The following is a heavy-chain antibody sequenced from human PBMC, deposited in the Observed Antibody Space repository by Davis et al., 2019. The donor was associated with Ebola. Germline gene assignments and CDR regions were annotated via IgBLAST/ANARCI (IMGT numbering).Heavy chain of an antibody. D-gene: IGHD6-13*01. CDR1: GVSFSGFF. CDR3: ATHGPAAAPFWY. J-gene: IGHJ4*02. V-gene: IGHV4-34*01. Sequence: MPSETLSLAWAVYGVSFSGFFWSWIFQPPGKGLEWIVEINHIGNTRYNPSLKSRVAISVDTSKNQFSLKLSSVTAAHTAVYYCATHGPAAAPFWYWGQGTPVTVSS. CDR2: INHIGNT.